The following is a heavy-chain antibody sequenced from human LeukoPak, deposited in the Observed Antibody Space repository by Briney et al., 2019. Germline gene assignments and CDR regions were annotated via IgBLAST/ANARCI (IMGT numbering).Heavy chain of an antibody. CDR3: ARETSRGGLTSFDY. CDR1: GGTFSSYA. CDR2: IIPIFGTA. V-gene: IGHV1-69*05. D-gene: IGHD5-24*01. Sequence: SVKVSCKASGGTFSSYAISWVRQAPGQGLEWMGGIIPIFGTANYAQKFQGRVTITTDESTSTAYMELSSLRSEDTAVYYCARETSRGGLTSFDYWGQGTLVTVSS. J-gene: IGHJ4*02.